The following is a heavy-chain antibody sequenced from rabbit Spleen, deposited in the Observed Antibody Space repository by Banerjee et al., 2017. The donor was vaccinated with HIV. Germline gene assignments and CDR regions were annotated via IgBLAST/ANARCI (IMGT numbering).Heavy chain of an antibody. CDR1: GFDFSRYYM. D-gene: IGHD2-1*01. V-gene: IGHV1S45*01. CDR3: ARDLVGVIGWNLYL. Sequence: QEQLEESGGGLVQPGGSLKLSCKASGFDFSRYYMSWVRQAPGKGLEWIACINAVTGKPVYASWAKGRSTFSKTSSTTVTLRMTSLTAADRATYFCARDLVGVIGWNLYLWGQGTLVTVS. CDR2: INAVTGKP. J-gene: IGHJ6*01.